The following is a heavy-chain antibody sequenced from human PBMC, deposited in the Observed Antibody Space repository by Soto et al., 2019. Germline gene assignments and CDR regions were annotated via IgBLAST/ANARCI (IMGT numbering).Heavy chain of an antibody. Sequence: QVQLEESGGGVVQPGRSLRLSCAASGFIFSSSAMHWVRQAPGKGLEWVAVISYDGSNKYYAGSVKGRFTISRDNSKNTLYLQVNSLRAEDTAVYYCAKDRTGPTHHYFFSYMDVWGKGTTVTVSS. CDR3: AKDRTGPTHHYFFSYMDV. D-gene: IGHD1-1*01. CDR1: GFIFSSSA. V-gene: IGHV3-30*18. J-gene: IGHJ6*03. CDR2: ISYDGSNK.